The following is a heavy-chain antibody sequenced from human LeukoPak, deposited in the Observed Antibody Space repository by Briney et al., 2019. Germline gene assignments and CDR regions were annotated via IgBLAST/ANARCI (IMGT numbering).Heavy chain of an antibody. CDR2: IYYSGST. J-gene: IGHJ5*02. CDR1: GGSISSYY. D-gene: IGHD3-3*01. V-gene: IGHV4-59*01. CDR3: AREAVTIFGVVRTQTTKLPHRFDP. Sequence: SETLSLTCTVSGGSISSYYWSWIRQPPGKGLEWIGYIYYSGSTNYNPSLKSRVTISVDTSKNQFSLKLSSVTAADTAVYYCAREAVTIFGVVRTQTTKLPHRFDPWGQGTLVTVSS.